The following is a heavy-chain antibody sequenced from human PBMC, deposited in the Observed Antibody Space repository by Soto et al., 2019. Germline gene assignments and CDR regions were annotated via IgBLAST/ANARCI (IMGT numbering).Heavy chain of an antibody. V-gene: IGHV1-8*01. D-gene: IGHD3-16*01. Sequence: ASVKVSCKASGYSFTNNDVSWVRQATGQGLEWMGWMNPGSGDTGYAQKFQGRVTMTRDIAIATAYMELSSLRSDDTAIYYCARIATLGALNWFDPWGQGTLVTVYS. J-gene: IGHJ5*02. CDR3: ARIATLGALNWFDP. CDR2: MNPGSGDT. CDR1: GYSFTNND.